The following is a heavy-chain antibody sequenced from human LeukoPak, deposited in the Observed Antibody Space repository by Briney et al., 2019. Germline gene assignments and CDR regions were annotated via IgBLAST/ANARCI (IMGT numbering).Heavy chain of an antibody. CDR2: ISWDGSSR. V-gene: IGHV3-43*01. D-gene: IGHD2/OR15-2a*01. CDR1: GFTFDDYT. Sequence: TGGSLRLSCAASGFTFDDYTMHWVRQAPGKGLEWVSLISWDGSSRYYADSVKGRFTISRDNSKNSLYLQMNSLRAEDTAVYYCVSFYETYWGRGTLVTVSS. J-gene: IGHJ4*02. CDR3: VSFYETY.